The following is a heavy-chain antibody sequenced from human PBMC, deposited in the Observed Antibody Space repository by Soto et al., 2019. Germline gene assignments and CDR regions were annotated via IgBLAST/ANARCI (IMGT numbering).Heavy chain of an antibody. CDR1: GDSINNSHW. Sequence: QVQLQESGPGLVQPSWTLSLTCAVSGDSINNSHWWSWVRQTPGKGLEWIGETYHSGTTNYNPSLKTRVTISIDKSKNQFSLKMNAVTAADTAVYYCAREVNSSPARGPNWFDPWGQGTLVTVSS. J-gene: IGHJ5*02. CDR2: TYHSGTT. CDR3: AREVNSSPARGPNWFDP. V-gene: IGHV4-4*02. D-gene: IGHD6-13*01.